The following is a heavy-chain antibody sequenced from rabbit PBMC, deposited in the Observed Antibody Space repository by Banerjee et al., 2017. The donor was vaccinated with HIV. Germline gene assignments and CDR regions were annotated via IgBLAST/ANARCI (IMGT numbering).Heavy chain of an antibody. CDR1: GFDISSYH. D-gene: IGHD2-1*01. J-gene: IGHJ4*01. V-gene: IGHV1S45*01. CDR3: ARAGYDDYGDYHNV. Sequence: QQQLEESGGGLVKPGGTLTLTCTASGFDISSYHMRWVRQAPGKGLEYIGYITDDGRTYYASWAKGRFTISKTSSTTVTLQMTSLTVADTATYFCARAGYDDYGDYHNVWGQGTLVTVS. CDR2: ITDDGRT.